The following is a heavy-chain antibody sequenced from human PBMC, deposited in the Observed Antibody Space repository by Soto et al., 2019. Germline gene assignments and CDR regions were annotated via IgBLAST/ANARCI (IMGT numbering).Heavy chain of an antibody. J-gene: IGHJ4*02. Sequence: GGSLRLSCAASGFTFSSYAMSWVRQAPGKGLGWVSAISGSGGSTYYADSVKGRFTISRDNSKTTLYLQMNSLRAEDTAVYYCAKSQPSPSSSWYYFDYWGQGTLVTVSS. CDR3: AKSQPSPSSSWYYFDY. V-gene: IGHV3-23*01. D-gene: IGHD6-13*01. CDR1: GFTFSSYA. CDR2: ISGSGGST.